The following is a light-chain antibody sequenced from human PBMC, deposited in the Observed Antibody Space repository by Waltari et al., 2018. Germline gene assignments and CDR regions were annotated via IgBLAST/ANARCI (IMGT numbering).Light chain of an antibody. CDR1: QSVSSN. Sequence: EIVMTQSPATLSVSPGERATLSCRASQSVSSNLAWYQQKPGQAPRLLIYGASTRATGIPARLSGSGSGTEFTLTLSSLQSEDFAVYYCQQYNNWPRTFGQGTKVEIK. CDR2: GAS. J-gene: IGKJ1*01. CDR3: QQYNNWPRT. V-gene: IGKV3-15*01.